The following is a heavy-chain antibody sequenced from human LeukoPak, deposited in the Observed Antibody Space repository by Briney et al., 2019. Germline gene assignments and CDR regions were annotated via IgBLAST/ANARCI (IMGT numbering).Heavy chain of an antibody. CDR1: GGSISSSSYR. Sequence: SETLSLTCTVSGGSISSSSYRWAWIRQPPGKGLEWIGNVYYSGSTYYNPSLKSRVTISVDTSKNQFSLKLSSVTAADTAVYYCARSITMVRGHNWFDPWGQGTLVTVSS. CDR2: VYYSGST. V-gene: IGHV4-39*01. J-gene: IGHJ5*02. CDR3: ARSITMVRGHNWFDP. D-gene: IGHD3-10*01.